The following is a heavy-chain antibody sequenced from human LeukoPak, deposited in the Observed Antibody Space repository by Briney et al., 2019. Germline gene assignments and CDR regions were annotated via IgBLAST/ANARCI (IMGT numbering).Heavy chain of an antibody. CDR1: GFTFSSYS. Sequence: QPGGSLRLSCAASGFTFSSYSMNWVRQAPGKGLEWVSYISSSSSTIYYADSVKGRFTISRDNAKNSLYLQMNSLRAEDMAVYYCARARWLADFYYMDVWGKGTTVTVSS. J-gene: IGHJ6*03. V-gene: IGHV3-48*01. CDR2: ISSSSSTI. CDR3: ARARWLADFYYMDV. D-gene: IGHD6-19*01.